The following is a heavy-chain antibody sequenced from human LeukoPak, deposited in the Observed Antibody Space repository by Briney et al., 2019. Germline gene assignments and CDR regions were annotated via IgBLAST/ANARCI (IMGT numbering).Heavy chain of an antibody. J-gene: IGHJ4*02. Sequence: GGSLRLSCAASGFTFSSYAMSWVRQAPGKGLEWVSAISGSGGSTYYADSVKGRFTISRDNSKNTLYLQMNSPRAEDTAVYYCAIDRYYDSSGYHTGFYFDYWGQGTLVTVSS. D-gene: IGHD3-22*01. CDR3: AIDRYYDSSGYHTGFYFDY. CDR1: GFTFSSYA. V-gene: IGHV3-23*01. CDR2: ISGSGGST.